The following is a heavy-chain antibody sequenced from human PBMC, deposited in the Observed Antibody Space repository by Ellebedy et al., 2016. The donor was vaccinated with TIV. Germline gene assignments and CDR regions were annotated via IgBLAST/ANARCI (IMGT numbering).Heavy chain of an antibody. CDR1: GYVFTAYY. Sequence: ASVKVSCKTSGYVFTAYYIHWVRQAPGQGLEWMGWINPDSGSTNFAQKFQGRVTMTRDTSVNTAYMELNRLKSDDMAVYYCARVRRGSSGMDVWGQGTTVIVS. CDR2: INPDSGST. D-gene: IGHD6-19*01. V-gene: IGHV1-2*02. J-gene: IGHJ6*02. CDR3: ARVRRGSSGMDV.